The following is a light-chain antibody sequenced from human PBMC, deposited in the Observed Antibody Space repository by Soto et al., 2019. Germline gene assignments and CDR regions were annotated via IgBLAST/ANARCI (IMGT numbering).Light chain of an antibody. J-gene: IGKJ5*01. CDR1: QTISSW. Sequence: IHMTHSPASLSASVLYRVTITFLASQTISSWLAWYQQKPGKAPKLLIYAASSLQSGVPSRFSGSGSGTDFTLTISSLQPEDFATYYCQQSYSTPITFGQGTRLEIK. CDR2: AAS. CDR3: QQSYSTPIT. V-gene: IGKV1-39*01.